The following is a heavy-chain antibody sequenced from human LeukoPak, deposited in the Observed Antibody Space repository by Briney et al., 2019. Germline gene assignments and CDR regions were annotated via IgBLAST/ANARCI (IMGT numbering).Heavy chain of an antibody. Sequence: SETLSLTCTVSGGSISSYYWSWIRQPPGKGLEWIGRIYTSGSTNYNPSLKTRVTISVDTSKNQFSLKLSSVTAADTAVYYCARDRYYYDSSGYGNWFDPWGQGTLVTVSS. V-gene: IGHV4-4*07. CDR2: IYTSGST. CDR3: ARDRYYYDSSGYGNWFDP. J-gene: IGHJ5*02. CDR1: GGSISSYY. D-gene: IGHD3-22*01.